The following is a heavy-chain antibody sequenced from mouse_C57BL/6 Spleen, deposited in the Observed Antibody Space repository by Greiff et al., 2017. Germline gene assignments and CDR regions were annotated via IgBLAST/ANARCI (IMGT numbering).Heavy chain of an antibody. CDR2: IDPSDSYT. D-gene: IGHD1-1*01. CDR1: GYTFTSYW. V-gene: IGHV1-69*01. Sequence: QVQLQQPGAELVMPGASVKLSCKASGYTFTSYWMHWVKQRPGQGLEWIGEIDPSDSYTNYNQKFKGKSTLTVDKSSSTAYMQLSRLTSADSAVYYGARYGYGSSYRAMDYWGQGTSVTVSS. J-gene: IGHJ4*01. CDR3: ARYGYGSSYRAMDY.